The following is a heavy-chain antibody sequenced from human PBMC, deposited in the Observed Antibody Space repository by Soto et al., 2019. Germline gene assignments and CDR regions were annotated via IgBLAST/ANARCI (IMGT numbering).Heavy chain of an antibody. V-gene: IGHV3-48*01. CDR3: AREGYCSSTSCYLPRIFDY. J-gene: IGHJ4*02. Sequence: GGSLRLSCAASGFTFSSYSMNWVRQAPGKGLEWVSYISSSSSTIYYADSVKGRFTISRDNAKNSLYLQMNSLRAEDTAVYYCAREGYCSSTSCYLPRIFDYWGQGTLVTVSS. D-gene: IGHD2-2*01. CDR2: ISSSSSTI. CDR1: GFTFSSYS.